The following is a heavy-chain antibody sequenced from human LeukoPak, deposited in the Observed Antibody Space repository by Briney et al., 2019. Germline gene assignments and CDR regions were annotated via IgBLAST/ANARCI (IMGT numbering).Heavy chain of an antibody. CDR1: GFTFSTCH. V-gene: IGHV3-33*06. J-gene: IGHJ4*02. CDR3: AKDSNDYGDYNYFDF. Sequence: TGGSLRLSCAASGFTFSTCHIHWVRQAPGKGLEWVALVWHDGSKTYYADSVKGRFTVSRDNSKNTLYLQMNSLRAEDTAVYYCAKDSNDYGDYNYFDFWGQGTLVTVSS. CDR2: VWHDGSKT. D-gene: IGHD4-17*01.